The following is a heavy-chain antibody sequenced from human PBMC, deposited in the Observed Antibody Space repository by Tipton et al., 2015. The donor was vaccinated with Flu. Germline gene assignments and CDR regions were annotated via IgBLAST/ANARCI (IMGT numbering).Heavy chain of an antibody. V-gene: IGHV1-2*06. Sequence: QLVQSGAEVKKPGASVKVSCKASGYTFTGYYMHWVRQAPGQELEWMGRINPNSGGTNYAQKFQGRVTMTRDTSTSTAYMELSRLGADATAVYYCAGVKAVAGRAEDFQHWGQGTLVTVSS. J-gene: IGHJ1*01. D-gene: IGHD6-19*01. CDR3: AGVKAVAGRAEDFQH. CDR1: GYTFTGYY. CDR2: INPNSGGT.